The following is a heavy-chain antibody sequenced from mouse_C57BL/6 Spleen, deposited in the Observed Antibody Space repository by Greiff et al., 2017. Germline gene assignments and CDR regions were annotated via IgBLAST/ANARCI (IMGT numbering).Heavy chain of an antibody. CDR1: GYTFTDYE. J-gene: IGHJ2*01. D-gene: IGHD1-1*01. CDR2: IDPETGGT. CDR3: TRKGKRDDYYGSSPFDY. Sequence: QVQLQQSGAELVRPGASVTLSCKASGYTFTDYEMHWVKQTPVHGLEWIGAIDPETGGTAYNQKFKGKAILTADKSSSTAYMELRSLTSEDSAVYYCTRKGKRDDYYGSSPFDYWGQGTTLTVSS. V-gene: IGHV1-15*01.